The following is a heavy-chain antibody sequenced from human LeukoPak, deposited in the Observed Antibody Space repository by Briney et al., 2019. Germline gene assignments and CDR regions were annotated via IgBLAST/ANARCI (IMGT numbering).Heavy chain of an antibody. CDR2: INPSGGST. CDR3: ARAPYYDSSGSPFDY. V-gene: IGHV1-46*01. D-gene: IGHD3-22*01. CDR1: GYTFSSYY. J-gene: IGHJ4*02. Sequence: ASVKVSCKASGYTFSSYYIHWVRQAPGQGLEWMGIINPSGGSTTYAQKFQGRVTMTRDTSTSTVYMELSSLRSEDTAVYYCARAPYYDSSGSPFDYWGQGTLVTVSS.